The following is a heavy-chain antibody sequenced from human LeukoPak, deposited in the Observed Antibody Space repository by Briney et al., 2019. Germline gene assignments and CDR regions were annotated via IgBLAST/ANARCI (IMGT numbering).Heavy chain of an antibody. CDR3: ARVWTMVRGVINWFDP. J-gene: IGHJ5*02. Sequence: SETLSLTCAVYGGSFSGYYWSWIRQLPGKGLERIGEINHSGSTNYNPSLKSRVTISVDTSKNQFTLKLSSVTAADTAVYYCARVWTMVRGVINWFDPWGQGTLVTVSS. CDR2: INHSGST. V-gene: IGHV4-34*01. D-gene: IGHD3-10*01. CDR1: GGSFSGYY.